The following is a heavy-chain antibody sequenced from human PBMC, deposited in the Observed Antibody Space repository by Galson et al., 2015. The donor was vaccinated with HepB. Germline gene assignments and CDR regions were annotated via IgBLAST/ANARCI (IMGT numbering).Heavy chain of an antibody. J-gene: IGHJ5*02. D-gene: IGHD3-9*01. CDR3: ARGHRDISTGYCCWFDP. Sequence: SLRLSCAASGFSVSSDYMTWVRQAPGKGLEWVSVIYDGGTTKYADSVKGRFTISRDNYKNTLYLQLNSLRDEDTAVYYCARGHRDISTGYCCWFDPWGQGTLVTVSS. CDR1: GFSVSSDY. CDR2: IYDGGTT. V-gene: IGHV3-66*02.